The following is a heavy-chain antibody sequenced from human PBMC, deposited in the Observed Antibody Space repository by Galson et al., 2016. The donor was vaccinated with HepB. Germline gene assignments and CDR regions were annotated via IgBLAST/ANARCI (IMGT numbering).Heavy chain of an antibody. V-gene: IGHV1-69*13. CDR2: IIPIFGAA. CDR3: ARLSTVTYFYNGMDV. Sequence: SVKVSCKASGGTFSSYAISWVRQAPGQGLEWMGGIIPIFGAANYAQTFQGRVTFSADESTSTAYMELSSLRSEDTAVYYCARLSTVTYFYNGMDVWGQGTTVTVSS. D-gene: IGHD3-3*02. J-gene: IGHJ6*02. CDR1: GGTFSSYA.